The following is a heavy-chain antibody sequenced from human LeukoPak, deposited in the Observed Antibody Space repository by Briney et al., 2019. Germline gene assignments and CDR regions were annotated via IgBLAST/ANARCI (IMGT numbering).Heavy chain of an antibody. CDR2: VSTTGGST. CDR1: GFTFSSYE. Sequence: GGSLRLSCAASGFTFSSYEMNWVRQAPGKGLEWVSTVSTTGGSTYYADSVKGRFTISRDNSKDTLYLQMNSLRAEDTAVYYCAKCSGWFVRGKDYYYYYMDVWGKGTTVTVSS. J-gene: IGHJ6*03. V-gene: IGHV3-23*01. D-gene: IGHD6-19*01. CDR3: AKCSGWFVRGKDYYYYYMDV.